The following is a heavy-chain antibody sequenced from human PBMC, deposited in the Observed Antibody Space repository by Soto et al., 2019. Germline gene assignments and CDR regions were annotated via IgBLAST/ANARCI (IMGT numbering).Heavy chain of an antibody. V-gene: IGHV3-66*01. CDR3: ATYALLSGGYYYMDV. J-gene: IGHJ6*03. CDR1: GFTVSTKY. D-gene: IGHD2-8*01. CDR2: IYSGGST. Sequence: GGSLRLSCAASGFTVSTKYMSWVRQAPGKGLEWVSVIYSGGSTFYADSVRGRFTISRDNSKNTLYLKMNSLRAEDTAVYYCATYALLSGGYYYMDVWGKGTTVTVSS.